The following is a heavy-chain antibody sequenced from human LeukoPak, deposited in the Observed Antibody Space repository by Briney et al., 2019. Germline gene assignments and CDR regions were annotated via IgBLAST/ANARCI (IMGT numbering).Heavy chain of an antibody. J-gene: IGHJ4*02. CDR1: GGSFSGYY. V-gene: IGHV4-34*01. CDR2: ISHSGST. D-gene: IGHD3-10*01. CDR3: ARGRGYNGFDY. Sequence: SETLSLTCAVYGGSFSGYYWGLIRQPPGKGLEWIGEISHSGSTNYNPSLKSRITISVDTSKNQFSLKLSSVTAADTAVYYCARGRGYNGFDYWGQGTLVTVSS.